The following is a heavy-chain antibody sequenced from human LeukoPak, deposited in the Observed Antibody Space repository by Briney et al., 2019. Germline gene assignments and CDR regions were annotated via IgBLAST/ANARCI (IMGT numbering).Heavy chain of an antibody. CDR2: IKQAGSET. J-gene: IGHJ3*02. D-gene: IGHD5-18*01. CDR1: GFTFSSYC. Sequence: TGGSLRLSCAVSGFTFSSYCMTWGRQAPGRGLEWVANIKQAGSETYYVDSVKGRFAISRDIAKNSLYLQMNSLRAEDTAVYYCARGVLYSTDAFDIWGQGTMVIVSS. V-gene: IGHV3-7*01. CDR3: ARGVLYSTDAFDI.